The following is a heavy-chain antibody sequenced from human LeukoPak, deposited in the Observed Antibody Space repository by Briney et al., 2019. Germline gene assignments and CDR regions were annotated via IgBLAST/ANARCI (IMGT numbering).Heavy chain of an antibody. CDR1: GFTVSTNC. J-gene: IGHJ3*01. Sequence: GGSLRLSCAASGFTVSTNCVTWVRQARGKGLEWVSVICGDGRLFYADSVKGRSSVSRDNSENTIYLQVTSLRADDTAVYFCARERGDADMSRGSAFDVWGQGTMVTVSS. V-gene: IGHV3-53*01. D-gene: IGHD2-21*01. CDR3: ARERGDADMSRGSAFDV. CDR2: ICGDGRL.